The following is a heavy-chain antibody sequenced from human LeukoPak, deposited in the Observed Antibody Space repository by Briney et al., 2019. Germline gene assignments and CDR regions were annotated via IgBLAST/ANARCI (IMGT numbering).Heavy chain of an antibody. V-gene: IGHV4-59*01. D-gene: IGHD6-6*01. J-gene: IGHJ3*02. CDR1: GGSISSYY. CDR3: ARVLTYSSTSVSAFEI. Sequence: SETLSLTCTVSGGSISSYYWSWIRQPPGKGLEWIGYIYYSGSTYDNPSLKGRVTISRDTSKNQSSLKLSSVTAADTAVYYCARVLTYSSTSVSAFEIWGQGTMVTVSS. CDR2: IYYSGST.